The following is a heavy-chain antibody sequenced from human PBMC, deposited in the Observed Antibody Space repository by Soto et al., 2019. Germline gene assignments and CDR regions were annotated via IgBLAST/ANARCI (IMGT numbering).Heavy chain of an antibody. D-gene: IGHD3-10*01. CDR1: GDIFSNYT. J-gene: IGHJ6*03. CDR3: ARVKTGSGSYEGDYYMDV. CDR2: IIPILDVA. Sequence: QVQLVQSGAEVKKPGSSVRVSCKASGDIFSNYTISWVRQAPGQGLEWMGRIIPILDVANYALRFQDRVTITADKSTSTVYMELSSLRSEDTAIYYCARVKTGSGSYEGDYYMDVWGKGTTVTVSS. V-gene: IGHV1-69*02.